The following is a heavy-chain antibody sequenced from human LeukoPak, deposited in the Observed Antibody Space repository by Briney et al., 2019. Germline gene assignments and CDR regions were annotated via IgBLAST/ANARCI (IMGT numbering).Heavy chain of an antibody. J-gene: IGHJ4*02. D-gene: IGHD6-19*01. CDR3: AKQGATAVAAGGDFDY. V-gene: IGHV3-74*01. CDR1: GFTFSTYW. CDR2: FNSDGRSA. Sequence: GGSLRLSCAASGFTFSTYWMHWVRQAPGKGLVWVSRFNSDGRSAYYADSVKGRFTISRDNSKNTLYLQMNSLRAEDTAVYYCAKQGATAVAAGGDFDYWGQGTLVTVSS.